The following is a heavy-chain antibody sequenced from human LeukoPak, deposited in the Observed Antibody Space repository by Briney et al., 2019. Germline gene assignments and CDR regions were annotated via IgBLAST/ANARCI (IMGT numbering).Heavy chain of an antibody. J-gene: IGHJ5*02. V-gene: IGHV4-59*01. Sequence: PSETLSLTCTVSGGSISSYYWSWIRQPPGKGLEWIGYIYYSGSTNYNPSLKSRVTISVDTSKNQFSLKLSSVSAADTAVYYCARAMVRGTINWFDPWGQGTLVTVSS. CDR3: ARAMVRGTINWFDP. CDR1: GGSISSYY. D-gene: IGHD3-10*01. CDR2: IYYSGST.